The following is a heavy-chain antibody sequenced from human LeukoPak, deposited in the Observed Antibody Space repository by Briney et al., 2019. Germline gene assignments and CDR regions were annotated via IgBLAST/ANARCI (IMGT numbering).Heavy chain of an antibody. D-gene: IGHD6-19*01. CDR2: IYYSGST. CDR1: GGSISSNSYY. J-gene: IGHJ5*02. V-gene: IGHV4-39*01. CDR3: ARSRLYTSSGWYWFDR. Sequence: SETLSLTCTVSGGSISSNSYYWVWIRPPPGKGLEGIGSIYYSGSTYYNPPLKSRVTISVDTPKNQFSLKLSSGPAADTALYFCARSRLYTSSGWYWFDRWGRGSLVTVPS.